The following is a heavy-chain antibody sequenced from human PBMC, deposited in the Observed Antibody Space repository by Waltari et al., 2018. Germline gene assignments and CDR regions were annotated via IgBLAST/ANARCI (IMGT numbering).Heavy chain of an antibody. V-gene: IGHV3-9*01. Sequence: EVQLVESGGGLVQPGRSLRLSCAASGFTFDDYAMHWVRQAPGKGLEWVAGSNWNSDSVADGDSVKGRFTISRDNARNSLYLQLNSLTTEDTALYYCAGYSGYGLDYWGQGTLVTVSS. J-gene: IGHJ4*02. CDR1: GFTFDDYA. D-gene: IGHD5-12*01. CDR3: AGYSGYGLDY. CDR2: SNWNSDSV.